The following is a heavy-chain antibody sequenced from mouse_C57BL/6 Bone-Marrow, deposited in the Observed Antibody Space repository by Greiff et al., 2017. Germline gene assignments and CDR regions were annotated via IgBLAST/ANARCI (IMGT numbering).Heavy chain of an antibody. CDR2: IYPGDGDT. J-gene: IGHJ2*01. Sequence: VKLQQPGAELVKPGASVKMSCKASGYTFTSYWITWVKQRPGQGLEWIGQIYPGDGDTNYNGKFKGKATLTADKSSSTAYMQLSSLTSEDSAIYYCAPYFFDYWGQGTTLTVSS. CDR3: APYFFDY. V-gene: IGHV1-80*01. CDR1: GYTFTSYW.